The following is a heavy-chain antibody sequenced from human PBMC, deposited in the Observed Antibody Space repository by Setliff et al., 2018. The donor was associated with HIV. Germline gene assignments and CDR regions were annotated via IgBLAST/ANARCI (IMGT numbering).Heavy chain of an antibody. Sequence: SETLSLTCTVSGGSISSGSYYWSWIRQPAGKGLEWIGQIYTSGSTNYNPSLKSRVTISVDTSKNQFSLKLRFVTAADTAVYSCARRQSYYDILNCRAFDALDIWGQGTKVTVSS. CDR2: IYTSGST. CDR3: ARRQSYYDILNCRAFDALDI. D-gene: IGHD3-9*01. CDR1: GGSISSGSYY. V-gene: IGHV4-61*09. J-gene: IGHJ3*02.